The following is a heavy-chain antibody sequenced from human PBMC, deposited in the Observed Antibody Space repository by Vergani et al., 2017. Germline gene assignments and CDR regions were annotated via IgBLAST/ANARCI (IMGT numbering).Heavy chain of an antibody. CDR2: ISSKGGST. Sequence: EVQLVESGGGLVQPGGSLRLSCSASGFTFSSYAKHWVRQAPGKGLEYVSAISSKGGSTYYADSVKGRFTISRDNSKNTLYLQMSSLRAEDTAVYYCVKDGRSIAVWYFDLWGRGTLVTVSS. CDR1: GFTFSSYA. J-gene: IGHJ2*01. V-gene: IGHV3-64D*06. D-gene: IGHD6-19*01. CDR3: VKDGRSIAVWYFDL.